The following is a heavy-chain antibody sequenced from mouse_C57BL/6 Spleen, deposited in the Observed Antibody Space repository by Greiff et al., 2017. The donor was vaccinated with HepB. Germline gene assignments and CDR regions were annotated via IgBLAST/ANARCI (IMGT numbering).Heavy chain of an antibody. V-gene: IGHV1-26*01. CDR3: ASSYYGSSYAMDY. J-gene: IGHJ4*01. Sequence: EVQLQQSGPELVKPGASVKISCKASGYTFTDYYMNWVKQSHGKSLEWIGDINPNNGGTSYNQKFKGKATLTVDKSSSTAYMELRSLTSEDSAVYYCASSYYGSSYAMDYWGQGTSVTVSS. D-gene: IGHD1-1*01. CDR1: GYTFTDYY. CDR2: INPNNGGT.